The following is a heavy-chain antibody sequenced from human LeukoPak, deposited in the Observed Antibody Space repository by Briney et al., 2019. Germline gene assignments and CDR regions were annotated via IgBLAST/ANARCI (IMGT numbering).Heavy chain of an antibody. CDR1: GFTFSSYG. J-gene: IGHJ4*02. Sequence: GRSLRLSCAAPGFTFSSYGMHWVRQAPGKGLEWVAVISYDGSNKYYADSVKGRFTISRDNSKNTLYLQMNSLRAEDTAVYYCAKEGRAWRYCSSTSCYYFDYWGQGTLVTVSS. CDR3: AKEGRAWRYCSSTSCYYFDY. V-gene: IGHV3-30*18. CDR2: ISYDGSNK. D-gene: IGHD2-2*01.